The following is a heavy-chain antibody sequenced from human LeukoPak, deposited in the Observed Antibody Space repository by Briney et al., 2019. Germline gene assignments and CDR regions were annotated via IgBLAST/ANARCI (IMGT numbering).Heavy chain of an antibody. CDR1: VFTFSSYW. V-gene: IGHV3-74*01. D-gene: IGHD6-19*01. Sequence: GGSLRLSCAASVFTFSSYWMHSVRQAPGKGLVWVSRINSDGSSTSYADSVKGRFTISRDNAKNTLYLQMNSLRAEDTAVYYCARDIAVAGSYFAYWGQGTLVTVSS. CDR3: ARDIAVAGSYFAY. CDR2: INSDGSST. J-gene: IGHJ4*02.